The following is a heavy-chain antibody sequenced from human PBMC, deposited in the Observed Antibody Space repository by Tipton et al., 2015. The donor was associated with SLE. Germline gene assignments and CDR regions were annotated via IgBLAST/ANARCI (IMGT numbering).Heavy chain of an antibody. D-gene: IGHD4-11*01. CDR1: GGSFSGYY. V-gene: IGHV4-34*01. CDR2: INHSGST. Sequence: TLSLTCAVYGGSFSGYYWSWIRQPPGKGLEWIGEINHSGSTNYNPSLKTRFIMSVDTSKNQFSLTLSSVTAADTAVYYCASDNYVFDYWGQGTLVTVSS. CDR3: ASDNYVFDY. J-gene: IGHJ4*02.